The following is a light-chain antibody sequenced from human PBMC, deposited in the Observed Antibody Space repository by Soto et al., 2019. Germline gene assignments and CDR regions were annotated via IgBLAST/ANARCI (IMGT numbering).Light chain of an antibody. V-gene: IGKV3-20*01. J-gene: IGKJ1*01. CDR3: QHYDEASTWT. CDR1: ERVSDSY. Sequence: EIVLTQSPGTLSLSPGERATLSCKASERVSDSYLAWFQQKPGQPPRLLIYVSSSRATGVPDRVSGSASGTDFTLTLSTLQPEDFAVSFYQHYDEASTWTFGQGTKV. CDR2: VSS.